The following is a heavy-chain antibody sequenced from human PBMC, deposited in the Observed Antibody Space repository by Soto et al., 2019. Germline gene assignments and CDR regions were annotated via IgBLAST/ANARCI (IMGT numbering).Heavy chain of an antibody. D-gene: IGHD5-12*01. V-gene: IGHV3-23*01. J-gene: IGHJ6*02. CDR3: ARSTPSYSGYEPGPAYYYYYGMDV. CDR2: ISGSGGST. Sequence: GGSLRLSCAASGFTFSSYAMSWVRQAPGKGLEWVSAISGSGGSTYYADSVKGRFTISRDNSKNTLYLQMNSLRAEDTAVYYCARSTPSYSGYEPGPAYYYYYGMDVWGQGTTVTVSS. CDR1: GFTFSSYA.